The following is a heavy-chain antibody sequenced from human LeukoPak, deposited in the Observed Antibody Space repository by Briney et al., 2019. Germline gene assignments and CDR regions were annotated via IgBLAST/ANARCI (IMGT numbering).Heavy chain of an antibody. CDR2: INHSGST. D-gene: IGHD3-16*01. CDR1: GESFSGYY. J-gene: IGHJ4*02. Sequence: SGTLSLTCAVYGESFSGYYWSWICQPPGKGLEWIGEINHSGSTNYNPSLKSRVTISVDTSNNQFSLKLSSVTAADTAVYYCATSGGTLGPTNYFAYWGQGTLVTVSS. V-gene: IGHV4-34*01. CDR3: ATSGGTLGPTNYFAY.